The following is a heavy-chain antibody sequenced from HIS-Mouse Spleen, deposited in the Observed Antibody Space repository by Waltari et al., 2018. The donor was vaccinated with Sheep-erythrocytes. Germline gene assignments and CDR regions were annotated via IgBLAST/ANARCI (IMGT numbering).Heavy chain of an antibody. CDR1: GFSLSNARMG. D-gene: IGHD3-22*01. Sequence: QVTLKESGPMLVKPTETLTLTCTVSGFSLSNARMGVSWIRQPPGEALEWLAHIFSNDEKSYSTSLKSRLTISKDTSKSQVVLTMTNMDPVDTATYYCARIKASYYDSSGYYAFDIWGQGTMVTVSS. CDR3: ARIKASYYDSSGYYAFDI. V-gene: IGHV2-26*01. J-gene: IGHJ3*02. CDR2: IFSNDEK.